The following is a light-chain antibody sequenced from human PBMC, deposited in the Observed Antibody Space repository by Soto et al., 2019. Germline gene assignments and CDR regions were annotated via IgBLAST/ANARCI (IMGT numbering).Light chain of an antibody. Sequence: EIVLTQSPGTLSLSPGERATLSCRASQSVSSSYLAWYQQKPGQAPRLLIYGASSRATGIPDRFSGSGSGTDFTLNLSRLEAEDFAVYYCQQYGSSPPWTFGQGTKVEIK. CDR3: QQYGSSPPWT. CDR1: QSVSSSY. J-gene: IGKJ1*01. V-gene: IGKV3-20*01. CDR2: GAS.